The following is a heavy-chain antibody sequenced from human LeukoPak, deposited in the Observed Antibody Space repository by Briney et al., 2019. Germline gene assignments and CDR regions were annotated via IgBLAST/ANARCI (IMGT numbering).Heavy chain of an antibody. CDR3: AKDREGATTDYFDY. CDR2: INSSNNDT. Sequence: GGSLRLSCAASGFSFSDYYMTWIRQAPGKGLEWVSYINSSNNDTNYEDSVKGRFTISRDNAKNSLYLQMNSLRAEDTAVYYCAKDREGATTDYFDYWGQGTLVTVSS. V-gene: IGHV3-11*06. J-gene: IGHJ4*02. CDR1: GFSFSDYY. D-gene: IGHD1-26*01.